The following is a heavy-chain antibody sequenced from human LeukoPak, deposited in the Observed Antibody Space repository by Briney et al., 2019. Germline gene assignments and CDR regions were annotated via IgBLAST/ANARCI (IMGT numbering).Heavy chain of an antibody. CDR3: ARPYRVTPSGGWYFDL. V-gene: IGHV4-4*09. CDR1: GGSISTYY. CDR2: IYTSGST. J-gene: IGHJ2*01. Sequence: SETLSLTCTVSGGSISTYYWSWIRQPPGKGLEWIGYIYTSGSTNYNPSLKSRVTISVDSSKNQFSLRLSSVTAADTAVYYCARPYRVTPSGGWYFDLWGRGTLVTVSS. D-gene: IGHD4-23*01.